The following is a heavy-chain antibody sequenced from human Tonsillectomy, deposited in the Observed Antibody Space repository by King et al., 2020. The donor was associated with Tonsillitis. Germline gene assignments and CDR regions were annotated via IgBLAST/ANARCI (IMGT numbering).Heavy chain of an antibody. CDR2: ISGSGGST. CDR3: AKDDYADYSAWTYFDS. V-gene: IGHV3-23*04. CDR1: GFSFSSYA. J-gene: IGHJ4*02. Sequence: EVQLVESGGGLVQPGGSLRLSCAASGFSFSSYAMSWVRQAPGKGLEWISAISGSGGSTYYADSVKGRFTISRDNSQNTLYLQMNSLRAEDTAVYYCAKDDYADYSAWTYFDSCGQGTLVTVFS. D-gene: IGHD4-17*01.